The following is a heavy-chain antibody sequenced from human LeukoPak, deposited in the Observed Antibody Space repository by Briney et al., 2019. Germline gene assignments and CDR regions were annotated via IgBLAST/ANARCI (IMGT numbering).Heavy chain of an antibody. J-gene: IGHJ6*02. V-gene: IGHV3-74*01. CDR2: INSDGSST. Sequence: PGGSLRLSCAASGFIFSNYWMHWVRQAPGKGLVWVSRINSDGSSTSYADSVKGRFTISRDNAKNTLYLQMNSLRAEDTAVYYCARGMVVVAATTYYYYYGMDVWGQGTTVTVSS. D-gene: IGHD2-15*01. CDR1: GFIFSNYW. CDR3: ARGMVVVAATTYYYYYGMDV.